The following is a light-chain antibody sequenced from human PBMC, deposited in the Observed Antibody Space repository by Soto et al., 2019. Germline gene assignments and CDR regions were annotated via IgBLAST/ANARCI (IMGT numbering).Light chain of an antibody. CDR3: MQAQETPWT. Sequence: DIVMTQSSVTLPVTPGEPASISCRSSQSLLQSNGHNYLDWYVQKPGQSPQLLIYSGSHRASGVPDRFSGSGSGTEVTLKISRVEAEDVGGDYCMQAQETPWTFGQGTKVEIK. CDR1: QSLLQSNGHNY. J-gene: IGKJ1*01. V-gene: IGKV2-28*01. CDR2: SGS.